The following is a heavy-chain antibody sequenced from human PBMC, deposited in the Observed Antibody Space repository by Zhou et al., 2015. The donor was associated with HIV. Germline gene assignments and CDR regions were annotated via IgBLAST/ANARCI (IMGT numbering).Heavy chain of an antibody. CDR3: ARDRDYYDSSGYDY. CDR2: IIPILGIA. D-gene: IGHD3-22*01. CDR1: GGTFSSYT. V-gene: IGHV1-69*08. Sequence: QVQLVQSGAEVKKPGSSVKVSCKASGGTFSSYTISWVRQAPGQGLEWMGRIIPILGIANYAQKFQGRVTITADKSTSTAYMELSSLRSEDTAVYYCARDRDYYDSSGYDYWGQGTLVTVSS. J-gene: IGHJ4*02.